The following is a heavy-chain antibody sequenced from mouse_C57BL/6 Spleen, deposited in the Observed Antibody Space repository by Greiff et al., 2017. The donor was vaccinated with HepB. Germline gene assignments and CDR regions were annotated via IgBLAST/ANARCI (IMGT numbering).Heavy chain of an antibody. CDR2: IYPGGGYT. CDR1: GYTFTNYW. V-gene: IGHV1-63*01. Sequence: QVQLQQSGAELVRPGTSVKMSCKASGYTFTNYWIGWAKQRPGHGLEWIGDIYPGGGYTNYNEKFKGKATLTADKSSSTAYMQFSSLTSEDSAIYYCVREGDSSGYRAMDYWGQGTSVTVSS. CDR3: VREGDSSGYRAMDY. J-gene: IGHJ4*01. D-gene: IGHD3-2*02.